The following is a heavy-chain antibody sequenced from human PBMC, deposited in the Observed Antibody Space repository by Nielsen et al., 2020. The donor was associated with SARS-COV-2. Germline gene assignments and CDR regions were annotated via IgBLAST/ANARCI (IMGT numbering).Heavy chain of an antibody. D-gene: IGHD3-16*01. Sequence: GGSLRLSCAASGFTFSRYSMNWVRQAPGKGLEWVSYISSSSSIIYDANSVKGRFTISRDNAKNSLYLQMNSLRDEDTAVYYCARDVPGVEGGNWFDPWGQGTLVTVSS. CDR3: ARDVPGVEGGNWFDP. CDR2: ISSSSSII. J-gene: IGHJ5*02. CDR1: GFTFSRYS. V-gene: IGHV3-48*02.